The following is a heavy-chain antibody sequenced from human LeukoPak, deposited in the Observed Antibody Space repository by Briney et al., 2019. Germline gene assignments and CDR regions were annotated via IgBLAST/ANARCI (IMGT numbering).Heavy chain of an antibody. D-gene: IGHD3-22*01. CDR1: GYTFTSYY. CDR3: ARDHYDSSGFTRNFDY. V-gene: IGHV1-46*01. CDR2: INPSGGST. Sequence: ASVTVSCKASGYTFTSYYMHWVRQAPGQGLEWMGIINPSGGSTSYAQKFQGRVTMTRDMSTSTVYMELSSLRSEDTAVYYCARDHYDSSGFTRNFDYWGQGTLVTVSS. J-gene: IGHJ4*02.